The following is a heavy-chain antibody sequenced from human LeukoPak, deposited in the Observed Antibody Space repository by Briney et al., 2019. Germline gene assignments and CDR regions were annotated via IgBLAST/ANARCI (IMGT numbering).Heavy chain of an antibody. J-gene: IGHJ4*02. Sequence: GGSLRLSCAASGFTFSNYAMRWVRQAPGRGLQWVAVISYGGSDVNCADSVKGRFTISRDNSKSTLYLQLNSLRVEDTAVYYCARDNNGDYWGQGTLVTVSS. CDR3: ARDNNGDY. CDR2: ISYGGSDV. D-gene: IGHD2-8*01. CDR1: GFTFSNYA. V-gene: IGHV3-30*04.